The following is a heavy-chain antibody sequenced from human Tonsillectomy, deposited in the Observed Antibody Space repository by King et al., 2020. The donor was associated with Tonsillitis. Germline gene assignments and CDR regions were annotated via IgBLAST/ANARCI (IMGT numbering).Heavy chain of an antibody. CDR2: ISAYNGNT. D-gene: IGHD4-23*01. J-gene: IGHJ4*02. V-gene: IGHV1-18*01. CDR1: GYTFTFYG. CDR3: ARANTRWFDY. Sequence: VQLVESRAEVKKPGASVKVSCKASGYTFTFYGISWVRQAPGQGLEWMGWISAYNGNTKYAEKFQGRVTVTTDTSTSTAYMELRNLRSDDAAVYYCARANTRWFDYWGQGTLVTVSS.